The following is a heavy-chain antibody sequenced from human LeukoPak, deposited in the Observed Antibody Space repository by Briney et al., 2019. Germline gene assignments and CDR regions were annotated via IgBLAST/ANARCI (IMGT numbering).Heavy chain of an antibody. J-gene: IGHJ4*02. CDR2: ISYDGSNK. CDR3: AKDPFLFHQSGYFDY. Sequence: GRSLRLSCAASGFTFSSYGMHWVRQAPGKGLEWVAVISYDGSNKYYADSVKGRFTISRDNSKNTLYLQMNSLRAEDTAVYYCAKDPFLFHQSGYFDYWGQGTLVTVSS. CDR1: GFTFSSYG. V-gene: IGHV3-30*18. D-gene: IGHD1-26*01.